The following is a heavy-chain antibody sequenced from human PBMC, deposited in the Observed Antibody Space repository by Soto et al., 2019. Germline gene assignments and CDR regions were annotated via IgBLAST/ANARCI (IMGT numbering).Heavy chain of an antibody. CDR2: ISWNSYSI. CDR3: AKDQSATLAEGDACDI. J-gene: IGHJ3*02. CDR1: GFSFDDYA. D-gene: IGHD6-13*01. V-gene: IGHV3-9*01. Sequence: EVQLVESGGGLVQPGRSLRLSCAASGFSFDDYAMHWVRQAPGKGLEWVSGISWNSYSIGYVDSVRGRFTTSRDNAKNSLYLQINSLRPEDTAHYYCAKDQSATLAEGDACDIWGLGTMVTVSS.